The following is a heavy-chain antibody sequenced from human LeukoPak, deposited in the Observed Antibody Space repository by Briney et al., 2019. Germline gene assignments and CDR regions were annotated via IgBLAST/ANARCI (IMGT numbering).Heavy chain of an antibody. V-gene: IGHV1-69*13. CDR1: GYTFTSYG. CDR3: AREYPNLHGVDY. CDR2: IIPIFGTA. Sequence: ASVKVSCKASGYTFTSYGISWVRQAPGQGLEWMGGIIPIFGTANYAQKFQGRVTITADESTSTAYMELSSLRSEDTAVYYCAREYPNLHGVDYWGQGTLVTVSS. D-gene: IGHD1-14*01. J-gene: IGHJ4*02.